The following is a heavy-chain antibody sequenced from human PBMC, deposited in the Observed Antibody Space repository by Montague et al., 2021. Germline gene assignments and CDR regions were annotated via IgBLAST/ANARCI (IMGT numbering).Heavy chain of an antibody. Sequence: SLRLSCAASGFPFRTYAKSWVRQAPGKGLQWVSLIFGGGGGTFYEDSVKGRFTISRDNSKNILSLQMSSLRVDDTAVYYCAKNRGAAEHYHYHMDAWGKGTTVIVPS. V-gene: IGHV3-23*01. CDR2: IFGGGGGT. J-gene: IGHJ6*03. CDR1: GFPFRTYA. CDR3: AKNRGAAEHYHYHMDA. D-gene: IGHD1-26*01.